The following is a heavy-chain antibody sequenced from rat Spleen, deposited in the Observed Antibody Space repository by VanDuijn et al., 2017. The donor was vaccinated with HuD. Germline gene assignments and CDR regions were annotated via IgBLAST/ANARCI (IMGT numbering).Heavy chain of an antibody. V-gene: IGHV3-3*01. J-gene: IGHJ4*01. Sequence: EVQLQESGPGLVKPSQSLSLTCSVTGFSITSNYWGWIRKFPGNKMEWMGYINSAGRTNYNPSLKSRISVTRDTSKNQFFLQVNSVTTEDTATYYCAKTTVAYYYVMDAWGQGASVTVSS. D-gene: IGHD1-3*01. CDR3: AKTTVAYYYVMDA. CDR2: INSAGRT. CDR1: GFSITSNY.